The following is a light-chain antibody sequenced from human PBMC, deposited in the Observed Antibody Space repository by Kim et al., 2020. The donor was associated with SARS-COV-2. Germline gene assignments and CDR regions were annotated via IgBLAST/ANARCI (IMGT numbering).Light chain of an antibody. CDR2: RAS. CDR1: QSISTY. V-gene: IGKV1-5*03. J-gene: IGKJ1*01. CDR3: QQYHSYLT. Sequence: SASVGDSVTIACRASQSISTYLAWYQLKPGKAPKLLNDRASTLPSGVPSRFSGSGSGTDFTLTISGLQPDDFAIYYCQQYHSYLTFGQGTKVDIK.